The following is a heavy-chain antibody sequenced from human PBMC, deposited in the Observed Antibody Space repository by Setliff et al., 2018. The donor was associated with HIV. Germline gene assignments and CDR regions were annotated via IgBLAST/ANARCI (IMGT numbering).Heavy chain of an antibody. V-gene: IGHV4-39*01. CDR2: ILYGGTT. J-gene: IGHJ4*02. D-gene: IGHD1-1*01. Sequence: LSLTCTVSGGSVSSNDYYWAWIRQPPGKGLEWIGNILYGGTTFYNQSLNGRVTISVDTSKNQFSLKVSSVTAADTAVYYCARERSLITNRRYFDSWGQGTLVTVSS. CDR3: ARERSLITNRRYFDS. CDR1: GGSVSSNDYY.